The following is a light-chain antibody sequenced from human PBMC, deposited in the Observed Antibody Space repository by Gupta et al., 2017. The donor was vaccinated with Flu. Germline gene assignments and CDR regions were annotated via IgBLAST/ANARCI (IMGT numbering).Light chain of an antibody. V-gene: IGKV3-15*01. CDR1: QSVSYN. CDR3: QQYNNWPLYT. Sequence: IVMTQSPATLSMSPGERATLSCRTSQSVSYNLAWYQQKPGQAPRLLIYGTSTRATGIPASFSGSGSGTEFTLTISSLQSEDFAVYYCQQYNNWPLYTFGQGTKLEIK. J-gene: IGKJ2*01. CDR2: GTS.